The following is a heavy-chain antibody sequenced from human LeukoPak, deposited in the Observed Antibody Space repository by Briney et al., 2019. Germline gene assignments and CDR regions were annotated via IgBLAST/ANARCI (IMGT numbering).Heavy chain of an antibody. CDR3: AKRHTAGDAFDI. D-gene: IGHD5-18*01. CDR2: ISGSGGST. Sequence: GGPLSLSCAPSGLPFSSYAMRWVRQPPGKGLEWVSAISGSGGSTYYADSVKGRFTISRDNSKNTLYLQMNSLRAEATAVYYCAKRHTAGDAFDIWGQGTMVTVSS. CDR1: GLPFSSYA. V-gene: IGHV3-23*01. J-gene: IGHJ3*02.